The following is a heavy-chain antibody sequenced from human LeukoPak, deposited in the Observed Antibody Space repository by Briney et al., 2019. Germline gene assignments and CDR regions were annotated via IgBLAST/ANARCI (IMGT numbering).Heavy chain of an antibody. CDR3: ASLGWNGDY. Sequence: SETLSLTCTVSGGSISSSSYYWGWIRQPPRKGLECIGTTYYGGNTYYNPSLKSRVTISVDTSKNQFSLKLSSVTAADTAVYYCASLGWNGDYWGQGTLVTVSS. D-gene: IGHD1-1*01. CDR2: TYYGGNT. V-gene: IGHV4-39*01. J-gene: IGHJ4*02. CDR1: GGSISSSSYY.